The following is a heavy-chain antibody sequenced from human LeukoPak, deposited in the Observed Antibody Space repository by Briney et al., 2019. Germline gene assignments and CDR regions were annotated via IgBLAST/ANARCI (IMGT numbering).Heavy chain of an antibody. J-gene: IGHJ4*02. Sequence: GGSLRLSCAASGFTFSSYSMNWVRQAPGKGLEWVSYISSSSSTIYYADSVKGRFTMSRDNAKNSLYLQMNSLRAEDTAVYYCARVLEAASFDYWGQGTPVTVSS. CDR2: ISSSSSTI. V-gene: IGHV3-48*04. CDR3: ARVLEAASFDY. CDR1: GFTFSSYS. D-gene: IGHD6-13*01.